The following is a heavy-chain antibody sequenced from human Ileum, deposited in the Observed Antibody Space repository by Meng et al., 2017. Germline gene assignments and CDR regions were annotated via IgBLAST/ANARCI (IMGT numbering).Heavy chain of an antibody. Sequence: EGQVVLSGGGLVSPGGSLRCSCVASGFTVTGLWMHWVIRAAGKGLVWVGGVDFTTGSFYADPVKGRYTATRDNAKNTVYLQMNSLGAEDTGVYYCFWAGGWGQGTLVTVSS. CDR2: VDFTTGS. J-gene: IGHJ4*02. CDR1: GFTVTGLW. V-gene: IGHV3-74*01. CDR3: FWAGG. D-gene: IGHD3-16*01.